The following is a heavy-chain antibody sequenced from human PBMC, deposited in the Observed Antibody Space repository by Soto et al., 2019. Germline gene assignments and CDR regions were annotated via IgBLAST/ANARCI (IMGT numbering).Heavy chain of an antibody. CDR2: ISYDGSNK. J-gene: IGHJ5*02. Sequence: GGSLRLSCAASGFTFSSYGMHWVRQAPGKGLEWVAVISYDGSNKYYADSVKGRFTISRDNSKNTLYLQMNSLRAEDTAVYYCAKGAVAGTETMGVDPWGQGTLVTVSS. CDR1: GFTFSSYG. V-gene: IGHV3-30*18. CDR3: AKGAVAGTETMGVDP. D-gene: IGHD6-19*01.